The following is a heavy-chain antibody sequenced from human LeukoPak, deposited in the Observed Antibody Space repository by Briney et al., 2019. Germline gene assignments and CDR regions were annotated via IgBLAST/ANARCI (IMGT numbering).Heavy chain of an antibody. D-gene: IGHD3-3*01. J-gene: IGHJ4*02. CDR2: INHSGST. CDR3: ARIDYDFWSGSPVY. V-gene: IGHV4-34*01. CDR1: GGSFSGYY. Sequence: SETLSLTCAVYGGSFSGYYWSWIRQPPGKGLEWIGEINHSGSTNYNPSLKSRVTISVDTSKNQFSLKLSSVTAADTAVYYCARIDYDFWSGSPVYWGQGTLVTVSS.